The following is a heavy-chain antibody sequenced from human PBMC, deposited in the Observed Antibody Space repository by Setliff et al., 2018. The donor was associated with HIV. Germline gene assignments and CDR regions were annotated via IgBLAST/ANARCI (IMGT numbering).Heavy chain of an antibody. J-gene: IGHJ6*04. CDR2: IYGMGET. CDR1: GGSIDSFSYY. V-gene: IGHV4-61*05. Sequence: SETLSLTCAVSGGSIDSFSYYWGWIRQTPGKELEWIGNIYGMGETKYHPSLKSRVTISLDKTKNAFSLRLTSVTAADTGVYFCARSVDPDIWGKGTTVTVSS. CDR3: ARSVDPDI.